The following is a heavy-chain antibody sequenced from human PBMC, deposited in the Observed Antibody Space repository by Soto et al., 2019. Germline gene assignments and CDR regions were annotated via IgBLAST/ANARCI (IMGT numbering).Heavy chain of an antibody. V-gene: IGHV3-23*01. CDR3: ANVPIWCGSSRCYTEGFDY. CDR1: GFTFSDYA. Sequence: EVQLLQHGGGLVQPGGSLRLTCAASGFTFSDYAMSWVRQAPGKGLEWASTVSASASNTHYADSVKGRFTISRDNSQNPLFLQMDSLRAEDTALYYCANVPIWCGSSRCYTEGFDYWGQGALVIVSS. D-gene: IGHD2-2*01. J-gene: IGHJ4*02. CDR2: VSASASNT.